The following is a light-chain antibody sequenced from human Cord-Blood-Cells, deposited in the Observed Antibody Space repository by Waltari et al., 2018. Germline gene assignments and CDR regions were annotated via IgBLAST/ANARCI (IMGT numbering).Light chain of an antibody. CDR2: EGS. CDR1: SSDVGSYNL. J-gene: IGLJ1*01. V-gene: IGLV2-23*01. CDR3: CSYAGSSTYV. Sequence: QSALTQPASVSGSPGQSITISCTGTSSDVGSYNLFSWYQQHPGKAPKPMIYEGSKRPSGVSNRFSGSKAGNTASLTISGLQAEDEADYYCCSYAGSSTYVFGTGTKVTVL.